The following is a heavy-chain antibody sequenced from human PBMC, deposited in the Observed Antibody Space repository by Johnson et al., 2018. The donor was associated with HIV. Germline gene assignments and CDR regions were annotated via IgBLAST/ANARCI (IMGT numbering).Heavy chain of an antibody. CDR1: GFNFSNYA. CDR2: ISGSGGST. CDR3: TKNREPANDDALDV. V-gene: IGHV3-23*04. J-gene: IGHJ3*01. Sequence: VQLVESGGGLVQPGGSLRLSCAASGFNFSNYAMTWVRQAPGKGLEWVSSISGSGGSTYFADSVKGRFTISRDNSKNTLYLQMSSLTAEDTAVYYCTKNREPANDDALDVWGQVTMVTVSS. D-gene: IGHD1-1*01.